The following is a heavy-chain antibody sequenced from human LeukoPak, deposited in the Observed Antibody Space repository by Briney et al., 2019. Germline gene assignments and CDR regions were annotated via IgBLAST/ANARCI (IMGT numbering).Heavy chain of an antibody. D-gene: IGHD6-19*01. CDR1: GGSISSSSYY. Sequence: SETLSLTCTVSGGSISSSSYYWGWIRQPPGKGLEWIGSIYYSGSTYYNPSLKSRVTISVDTSKNQFSLKLSSVTAADTAVYYCAREASGWYKEGNRKADWFDPWGQGTLVTVSS. CDR2: IYYSGST. CDR3: AREASGWYKEGNRKADWFDP. V-gene: IGHV4-39*07. J-gene: IGHJ5*02.